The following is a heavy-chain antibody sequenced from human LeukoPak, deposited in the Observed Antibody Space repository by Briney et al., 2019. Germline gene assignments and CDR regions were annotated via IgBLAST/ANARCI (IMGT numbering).Heavy chain of an antibody. CDR1: GFTFSSYG. CDR3: AKGGRYCTNCALDY. D-gene: IGHD2-8*01. V-gene: IGHV3-30*02. CDR2: IWYDGSNK. J-gene: IGHJ4*02. Sequence: GGSLRLSCTASGFTFSSYGMHWVRQAPGKGLEWVAVIWYDGSNKYYADSVKGRFTISRDNSKNTLYLQMNSLRAEDTAVYYCAKGGRYCTNCALDYWGQGTLVTVSS.